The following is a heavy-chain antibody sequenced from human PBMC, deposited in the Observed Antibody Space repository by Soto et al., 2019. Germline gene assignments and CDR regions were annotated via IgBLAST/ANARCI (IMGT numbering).Heavy chain of an antibody. CDR3: ARPPSSGYGDYYYYYYMDV. J-gene: IGHJ6*03. Sequence: GGSLRLSCAASGFTFSSYWMSWVRQAPGKGLEWVANIKQDGSEKYYVDSVKGRFTISRDNAKNSLYLQMNSLRAEDTAVYYCARPPSSGYGDYYYYYYMDVWGKGTTVTVSS. CDR1: GFTFSSYW. D-gene: IGHD5-12*01. V-gene: IGHV3-7*01. CDR2: IKQDGSEK.